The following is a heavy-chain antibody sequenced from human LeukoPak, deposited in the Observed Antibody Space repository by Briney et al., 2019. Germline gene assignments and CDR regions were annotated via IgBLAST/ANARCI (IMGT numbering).Heavy chain of an antibody. CDR3: ARLRGQYYDFWSGYPYGMDV. CDR1: GGSISSSNW. CDR2: IYYSGST. V-gene: IGHV4-4*02. J-gene: IGHJ6*02. D-gene: IGHD3-3*01. Sequence: SGTLSLTCAVSGGSISSSNWWSWVRQPPGKGLEWIGSIYYSGSTYYNPSLKSRVTISVDTSKNQFSLKLSSVTAADTAVYYCARLRGQYYDFWSGYPYGMDVWGQGTTVTVSS.